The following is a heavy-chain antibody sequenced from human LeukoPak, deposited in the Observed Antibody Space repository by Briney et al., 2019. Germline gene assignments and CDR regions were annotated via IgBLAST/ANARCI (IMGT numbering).Heavy chain of an antibody. Sequence: SQTLSLTCTVSGGSISSYYWSWIRQPPGKGLEWIGFIYYSGVTNHNPSLKSRVTISVDTSKNQFSLRLSSVTAADTAVYYCARSITTNPFDYWGQGTLVTVSS. D-gene: IGHD6-6*01. V-gene: IGHV4-59*01. J-gene: IGHJ4*02. CDR3: ARSITTNPFDY. CDR1: GGSISSYY. CDR2: IYYSGVT.